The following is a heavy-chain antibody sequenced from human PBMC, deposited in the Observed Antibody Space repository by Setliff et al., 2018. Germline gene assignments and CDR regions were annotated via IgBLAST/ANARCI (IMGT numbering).Heavy chain of an antibody. CDR3: ARGGMAAANRKGVFEY. CDR1: GYPFTSYY. CDR2: INIGGGSA. J-gene: IGHJ4*02. D-gene: IGHD6-13*01. Sequence: GASVKVSCKASGYPFTSYYMYWLRQAPGQGPEWLGIINIGGGSASYAQKFQGRVTMTRDTSTSTFYMEVNILRSDDTAVYYCARGGMAAANRKGVFEYWGQGTLVTVSS. V-gene: IGHV1-46*01.